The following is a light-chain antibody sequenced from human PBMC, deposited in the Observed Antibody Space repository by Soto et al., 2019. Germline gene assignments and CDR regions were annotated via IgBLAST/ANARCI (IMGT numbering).Light chain of an antibody. CDR2: KAS. J-gene: IGKJ1*01. Sequence: DIQMTQSPSTLSASVGDRVTITCRASQSIDTWLAWYQQKPGKVPEVLIYKASHLKDGVPSRFSGSGFGTEFTLTISSLQPDDLATYYCQQYRIYWTFGQGTKLEIE. V-gene: IGKV1-5*03. CDR3: QQYRIYWT. CDR1: QSIDTW.